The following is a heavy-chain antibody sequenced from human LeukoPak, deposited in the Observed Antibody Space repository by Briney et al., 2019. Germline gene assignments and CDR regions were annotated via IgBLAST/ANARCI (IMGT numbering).Heavy chain of an antibody. J-gene: IGHJ4*02. V-gene: IGHV3-30-3*01. CDR3: ARGTGRGGYNFEN. CDR2: ISYNGGNE. CDR1: GFTFSSWA. D-gene: IGHD3-16*01. Sequence: GGSLRPSCAASGFTFSSWAMHWVRQAPGKGLEWVTMISYNGGNEYYADSVKGRFTISRDNSKNTVYLQMNSLRPEDTAVYFCARGTGRGGYNFENWGQGTLVTVSS.